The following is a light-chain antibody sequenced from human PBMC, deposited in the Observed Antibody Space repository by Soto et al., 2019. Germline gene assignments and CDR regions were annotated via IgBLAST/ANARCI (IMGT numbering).Light chain of an antibody. CDR1: QSVSSSY. Sequence: EIVLTQSPATLSLSPGERATLACRARQSVSSSYLAWYQQKPSKAPRLLISGASSRATGIPDRFSGSGSGTDYTLTIRRLEPEDFAVHYCQQYGSSSGITFGQGRRLEI. CDR2: GAS. CDR3: QQYGSSSGIT. V-gene: IGKV3-20*01. J-gene: IGKJ5*01.